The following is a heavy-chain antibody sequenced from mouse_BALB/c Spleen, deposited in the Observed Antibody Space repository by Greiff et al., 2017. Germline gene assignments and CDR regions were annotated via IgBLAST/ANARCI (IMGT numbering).Heavy chain of an antibody. V-gene: IGHV5-17*02. J-gene: IGHJ4*01. CDR2: ISSGSSTI. Sequence: EVKLEESGGGLVQPGGSRKLSCAASGFTFSSFGMHWVRQAPEKGLEWVAYISSGSSTIYYADTVKGRFTISRDNPKNTLFLQMTSLRSEDTAMYYCARNYGSSYDAMDYWGQGTSVTVSS. D-gene: IGHD1-1*01. CDR3: ARNYGSSYDAMDY. CDR1: GFTFSSFG.